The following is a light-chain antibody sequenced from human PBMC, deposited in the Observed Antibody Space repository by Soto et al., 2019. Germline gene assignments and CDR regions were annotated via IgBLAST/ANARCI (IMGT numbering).Light chain of an antibody. Sequence: DIEMTQSTSSLSASVGDRVTITCRASQTSSHYLNWYQHKPGKAPPLLIYGASSLGSEVPSRFNGSGSGTHFTLTTTRLQGEDSAPYFCQHSYNHPPTFGQRTQVEI. CDR3: QHSYNHPPT. V-gene: IGKV1-39*01. CDR2: GAS. J-gene: IGKJ1*01. CDR1: QTSSHY.